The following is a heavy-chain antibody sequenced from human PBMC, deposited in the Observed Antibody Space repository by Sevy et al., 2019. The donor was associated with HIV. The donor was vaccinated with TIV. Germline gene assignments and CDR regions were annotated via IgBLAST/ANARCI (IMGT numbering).Heavy chain of an antibody. CDR1: GFTFSSYS. D-gene: IGHD3-22*01. Sequence: GGSLRLSCAASGFTFSSYSMNWVRQAPGKGLEWVSSISSSSSYIYYADSVKGRFTISRDNAKNSLYLQMNSLRAEDTAVYYCARVLDYYHSRLVDYRGQGTLVTVSS. CDR3: ARVLDYYHSRLVDY. CDR2: ISSSSSYI. V-gene: IGHV3-21*01. J-gene: IGHJ4*02.